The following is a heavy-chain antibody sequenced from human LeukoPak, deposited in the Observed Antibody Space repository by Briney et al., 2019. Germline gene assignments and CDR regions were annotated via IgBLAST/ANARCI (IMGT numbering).Heavy chain of an antibody. CDR2: IRSNPYGGTT. CDR1: GFTFGDYI. Sequence: GGSLRLSCTASGFTFGDYIMSWFRQAPGKGLEWVGFIRSNPYGGTTEYAASVKGRFTISRDDSKSIAYLQMYSLRTEDIAVYYCAREGTYGGDYLGGDYDYWGQGTLVTVSS. CDR3: AREGTYGGDYLGGDYDY. D-gene: IGHD4-17*01. J-gene: IGHJ4*02. V-gene: IGHV3-49*03.